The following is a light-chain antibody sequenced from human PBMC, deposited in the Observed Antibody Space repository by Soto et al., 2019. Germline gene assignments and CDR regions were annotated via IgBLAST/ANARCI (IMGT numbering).Light chain of an antibody. CDR2: EVS. Sequence: QSALTQPASVSGSPGQSITISCTGTSSDVGGYNYVSWYQQHPGKAPKLMIYEVSNRPSGVSNRFSGSKSGNTASLTISGLQAEYEADYYCSSYTISSTPYVFGNGTKLTVL. V-gene: IGLV2-14*01. CDR1: SSDVGGYNY. J-gene: IGLJ1*01. CDR3: SSYTISSTPYV.